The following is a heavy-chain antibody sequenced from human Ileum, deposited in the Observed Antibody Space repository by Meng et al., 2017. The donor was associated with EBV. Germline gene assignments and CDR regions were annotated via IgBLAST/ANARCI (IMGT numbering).Heavy chain of an antibody. V-gene: IGHV4-61*08. CDR1: HGSVSSYGYY. D-gene: IGHD2-21*02. CDR3: ARERGGGDRGIQ. J-gene: IGHJ4*02. Sequence: QVQPQESGPGLVKPSETLSLTCPVSHGSVSSYGYYWTWIRQPPGKGLEWIGYMSYTGSTNYKSTLKSRVTISVDKSKNQFSLKLSSVTAADTAVYYCARERGGGDRGIQWGQGTLVTVSS. CDR2: MSYTGST.